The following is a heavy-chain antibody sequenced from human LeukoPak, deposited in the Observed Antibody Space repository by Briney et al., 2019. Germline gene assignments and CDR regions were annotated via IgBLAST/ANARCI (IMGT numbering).Heavy chain of an antibody. Sequence: SVKVSCKASGGTFSSYAISWVRQAPGQGLEWMGGIIPIFGTANYAQKFQGRVTITADESTSTAYMGLSGLRSEDTAVYYCARDTSGSYQSYFDYWGQGTLVTVSS. V-gene: IGHV1-69*13. CDR1: GGTFSSYA. CDR3: ARDTSGSYQSYFDY. J-gene: IGHJ4*02. D-gene: IGHD1-26*01. CDR2: IIPIFGTA.